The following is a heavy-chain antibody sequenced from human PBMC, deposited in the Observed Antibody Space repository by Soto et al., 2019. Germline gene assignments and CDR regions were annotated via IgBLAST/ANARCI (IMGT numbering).Heavy chain of an antibody. J-gene: IGHJ4*02. CDR1: GGSISSYY. D-gene: IGHD6-13*01. CDR2: IYYSGST. CDR3: ARRLSKGIAAAGTGRLKDY. V-gene: IGHV4-59*01. Sequence: XETLSLTCTVSGGSISSYYWSWIRQPPGKGLEWIGYIYYSGSTNYNPSLKSRVTISVDTSKNQFSLKLSSVTAADTAVYYCARRLSKGIAAAGTGRLKDYWGQGTLVTVSS.